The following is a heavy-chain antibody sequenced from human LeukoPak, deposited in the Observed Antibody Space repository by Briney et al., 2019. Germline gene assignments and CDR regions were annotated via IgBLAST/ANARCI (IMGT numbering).Heavy chain of an antibody. CDR1: GGSISSYY. D-gene: IGHD4-11*01. CDR2: IYYSGST. Sequence: SEPLSLPCPVPGGSISSYYWSWIRQPPGKGLEWIGYIYYSGSTNYNPSLKSRVTISVDTSKNQFSLKLSSVTAADTAVYYCARSTVTPPTDWGQGTLVTVSS. CDR3: ARSTVTPPTD. V-gene: IGHV4-59*01. J-gene: IGHJ4*02.